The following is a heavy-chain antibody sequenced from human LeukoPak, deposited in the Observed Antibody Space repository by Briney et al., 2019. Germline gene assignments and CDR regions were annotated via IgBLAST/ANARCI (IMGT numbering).Heavy chain of an antibody. CDR3: AKGRGNSLNWYFDL. CDR1: AFTFSSYA. Sequence: GGSLRLSCAASAFTFSSYAMSWVRQAPGKGLEWVSSISGSGGSTYYADSVKGRFTISRDNPKNTLYLQMNSLRAEDTALYYCAKGRGNSLNWYFDLWGRGTLVTVSS. J-gene: IGHJ2*01. V-gene: IGHV3-23*01. CDR2: ISGSGGST. D-gene: IGHD1-7*01.